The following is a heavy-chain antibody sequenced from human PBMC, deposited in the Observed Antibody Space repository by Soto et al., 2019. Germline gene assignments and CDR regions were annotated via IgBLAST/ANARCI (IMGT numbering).Heavy chain of an antibody. CDR1: GLTFSSYR. CDR3: ARDPGYDCHDWRFDY. CDR2: IFAVGTAT. V-gene: IGHV3-74*03. Sequence: VQLVESGGGLVKPGGSLRLSCAASGLTFSSYRMHWVRQVPDQGLVLLSRIFAVGTATSYADSVRGRFTISRDNAKNTMYLQMNSLRVEDTAIYYCARDPGYDCHDWRFDYLGQGVLVTVSS. D-gene: IGHD5-12*01. J-gene: IGHJ4*02.